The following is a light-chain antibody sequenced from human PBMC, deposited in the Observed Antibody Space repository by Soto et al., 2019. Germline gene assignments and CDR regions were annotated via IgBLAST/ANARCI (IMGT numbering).Light chain of an antibody. CDR3: QQGSTGPPLA. V-gene: IGKV3-11*01. Sequence: EIVLTQSPATLSLSPGERATLSGRASQSVGSYLAWYQHKPGQAPRLLIYDASIRATGIPARFSGSVSWTYFTLTIRSPEPEDFAVYYCQQGSTGPPLAFGRGTKLEFK. CDR2: DAS. J-gene: IGKJ4*01. CDR1: QSVGSY.